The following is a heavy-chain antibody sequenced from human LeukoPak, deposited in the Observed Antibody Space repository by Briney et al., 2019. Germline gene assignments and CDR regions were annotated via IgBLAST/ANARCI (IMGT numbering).Heavy chain of an antibody. CDR2: IYYSGST. V-gene: IGHV4-61*01. CDR3: ARGEFPSDLEF. CDR1: GGSVSSGSYH. Sequence: ASETLSLTCTVSGGSVSSGSYHWNWIRQPPGKGLEWIGYIYYSGSTNYNASLKSRVTISVDTSKNQFSLKLTSVTSADTAVYYCARGEFPSDLEFWGQGALITVSS. J-gene: IGHJ4*02. D-gene: IGHD3-10*01.